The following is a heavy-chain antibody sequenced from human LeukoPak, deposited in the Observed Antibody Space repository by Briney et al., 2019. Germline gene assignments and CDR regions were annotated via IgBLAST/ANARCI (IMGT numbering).Heavy chain of an antibody. Sequence: GESLKISCKGSGYSFTSYWNGWVRQMPGKGLEWMGIIYPGDSDTRYSPSFQGQVTISAVKSISTAYLQWSSLKASDTAMYYCARPEQQLVMGAFDIWGQGTMVTVSS. CDR2: IYPGDSDT. J-gene: IGHJ3*02. V-gene: IGHV5-51*01. CDR3: ARPEQQLVMGAFDI. D-gene: IGHD6-13*01. CDR1: GYSFTSYW.